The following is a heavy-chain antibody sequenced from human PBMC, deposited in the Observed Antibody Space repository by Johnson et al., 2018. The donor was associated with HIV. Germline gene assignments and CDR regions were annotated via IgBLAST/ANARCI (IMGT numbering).Heavy chain of an antibody. CDR2: INSDGSST. CDR3: ARSDRAEGGRGDAFHI. D-gene: IGHD3-16*01. V-gene: IGHV3-74*01. Sequence: VQLVESGGGLVQPGGSLRLSCAASGFTFSSYWMHWVRQAPGKGLVWVSRINSDGSSTSYADSVKGRFTISRENAKNSLYLQMNSLRAGDTAVYYCARSDRAEGGRGDAFHIWGQWTMVTVSS. CDR1: GFTFSSYW. J-gene: IGHJ3*02.